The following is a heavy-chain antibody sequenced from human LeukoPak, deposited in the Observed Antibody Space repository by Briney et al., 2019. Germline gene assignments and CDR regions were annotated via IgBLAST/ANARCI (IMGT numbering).Heavy chain of an antibody. CDR2: IYYSGST. Sequence: SETLSLTCTVSGGSISSYYWSWIRQPPGKGLEWIGYIYYSGSTNYNPSLKSRVTISVDTSKNQFSLKLSSVTAADTAVYYCASLDFWSGCLSLEGDAFDIWGQGTMVTVSS. CDR1: GGSISSYY. D-gene: IGHD3-3*01. V-gene: IGHV4-59*01. J-gene: IGHJ3*02. CDR3: ASLDFWSGCLSLEGDAFDI.